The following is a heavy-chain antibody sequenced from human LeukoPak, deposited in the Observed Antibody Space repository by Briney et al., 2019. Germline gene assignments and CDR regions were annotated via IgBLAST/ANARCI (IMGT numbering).Heavy chain of an antibody. CDR1: GGSISSSSYY. J-gene: IGHJ3*02. CDR3: ARGRGDSSGYSDAFDI. CDR2: IYYSGST. Sequence: SETLSLTCTVSGGSISSSSYYRGWIRQPPGKGLEWIGSIYYSGSTYYNPSLKSRVTISVDTSKNQFSLKLSSVTAADTAVYYCARGRGDSSGYSDAFDIWGQGTMVTVSS. D-gene: IGHD3-22*01. V-gene: IGHV4-39*07.